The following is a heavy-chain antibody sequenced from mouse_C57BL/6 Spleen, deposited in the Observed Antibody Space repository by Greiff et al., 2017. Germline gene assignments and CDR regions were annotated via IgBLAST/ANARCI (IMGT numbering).Heavy chain of an antibody. CDR1: GYAFSSSW. Sequence: VKLQESGPELVKPGASVKISCKASGYAFSSSWMNWVKQRPGKGLEWIGRIYPGDGDTNYNGKFKGKATLTADKSSSTAYMQLSSLTSEDSAVXYCGRGGLPYLMDYWGQGTSVTVSS. D-gene: IGHD2-2*01. CDR3: GRGGLPYLMDY. V-gene: IGHV1-82*01. J-gene: IGHJ4*01. CDR2: IYPGDGDT.